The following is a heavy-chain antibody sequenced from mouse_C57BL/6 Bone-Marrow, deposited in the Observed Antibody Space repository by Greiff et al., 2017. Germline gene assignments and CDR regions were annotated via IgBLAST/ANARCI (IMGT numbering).Heavy chain of an antibody. CDR1: GYTFTDYY. CDR2: IYPGSGNT. J-gene: IGHJ4*01. Sequence: QVQLKESGAELVRPGASVKLSCKASGYTFTDYYINWVKQRPGQGLEWIARIYPGSGNTYYNEKFKGKATLTAEKSSSTAYMQLSSLTSEDSAVYFCARRGSSYDGYYYYYAMDYWGQGTSVTVSS. CDR3: ARRGSSYDGYYYYYAMDY. D-gene: IGHD2-3*01. V-gene: IGHV1-76*01.